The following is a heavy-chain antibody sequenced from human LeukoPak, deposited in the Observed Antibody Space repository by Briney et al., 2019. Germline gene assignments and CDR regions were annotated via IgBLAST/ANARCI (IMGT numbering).Heavy chain of an antibody. CDR3: ARDRAGYSGSYNGMDY. Sequence: ASVKVSCKASGYTFTSYGISWVRQAPGQGLEWMGWISDYTGNTNYAQNLQGRVTMTTDTATSTAYMELRSLRSDDTAVYYCARDRAGYSGSYNGMDYWGQGTLVTVSS. CDR2: ISDYTGNT. V-gene: IGHV1-18*01. J-gene: IGHJ4*02. CDR1: GYTFTSYG. D-gene: IGHD1-26*01.